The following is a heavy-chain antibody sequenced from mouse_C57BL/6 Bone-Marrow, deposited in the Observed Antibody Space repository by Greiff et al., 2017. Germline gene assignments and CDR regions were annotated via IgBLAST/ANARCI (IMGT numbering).Heavy chain of an antibody. CDR3: ASLYDLYAMDY. D-gene: IGHD2-3*01. Sequence: EVHLVESGGGLVQPGGSLSLSCAASGFTFTDYYMSWVRQPPGKALEWLGFIRNKANGYTTEYSASVKGRFTISRDNSQSILYLQMNALRAEDGATYYCASLYDLYAMDYWGQGTSVTVSS. J-gene: IGHJ4*01. CDR1: GFTFTDYY. V-gene: IGHV7-3*01. CDR2: IRNKANGYTT.